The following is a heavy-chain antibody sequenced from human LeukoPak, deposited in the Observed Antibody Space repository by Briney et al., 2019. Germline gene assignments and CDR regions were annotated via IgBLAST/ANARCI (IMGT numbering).Heavy chain of an antibody. J-gene: IGHJ4*02. CDR3: ARDDHRGYSYGYGDY. V-gene: IGHV3-30-3*01. D-gene: IGHD5-18*01. CDR2: ISYDGSNK. Sequence: GSLRPSCAASGFTFSSYAMHWVRQAPGKGLEWVAVISYDGSNKYYADSVKGRFTISRDNSKNTLYLQMNSLSAEDTAVYYCARDDHRGYSYGYGDYWGQGTLVTVSS. CDR1: GFTFSSYA.